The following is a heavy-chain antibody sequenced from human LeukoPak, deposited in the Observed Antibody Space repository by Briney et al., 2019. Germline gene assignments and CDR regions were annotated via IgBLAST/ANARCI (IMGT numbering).Heavy chain of an antibody. CDR3: ARELDGLRFLEWLLSDAFDI. CDR1: GFTFTGYW. V-gene: IGHV3-7*01. D-gene: IGHD3-3*01. CDR2: IKQSGSEK. J-gene: IGHJ3*02. Sequence: GGSLRLSCAASGFTFTGYWMSWVRQAPGKGLEWVANIKQSGSEKYYVDSVKGRFTISRDNAKNALFLQMNSLRAEDTAVYYCARELDGLRFLEWLLSDAFDIWGQGTMVTVSS.